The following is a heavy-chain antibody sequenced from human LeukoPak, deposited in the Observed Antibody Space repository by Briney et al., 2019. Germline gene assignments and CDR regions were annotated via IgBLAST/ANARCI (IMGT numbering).Heavy chain of an antibody. D-gene: IGHD3-10*01. Sequence: ASVKVSCKASGGTFSSYAISWVRQAPGQGLEWMGGIIPIFGTANYAQKFQGRVTITTDESTSTAYMELRSLRSDDTAVYYCARVGLLWFGSPDYWGQGTLVTVSS. J-gene: IGHJ4*02. CDR2: IIPIFGTA. V-gene: IGHV1-69*05. CDR1: GGTFSSYA. CDR3: ARVGLLWFGSPDY.